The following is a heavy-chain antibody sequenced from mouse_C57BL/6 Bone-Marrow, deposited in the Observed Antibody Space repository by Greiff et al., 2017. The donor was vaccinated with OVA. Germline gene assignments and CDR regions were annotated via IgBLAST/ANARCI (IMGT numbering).Heavy chain of an antibody. Sequence: VQLKESGAELVRPGASVKLSCTASGFNIKDDYMHWVKQRPEQGLEWIGWIDPENGDTEYASKFQGKATITADTSSNTAYLQLSSLTSEDTAVYYCTIGSYYFDYGGQGTTLTVSS. CDR3: TIGSYYFDY. J-gene: IGHJ2*01. CDR1: GFNIKDDY. V-gene: IGHV14-4*01. CDR2: IDPENGDT. D-gene: IGHD2-14*01.